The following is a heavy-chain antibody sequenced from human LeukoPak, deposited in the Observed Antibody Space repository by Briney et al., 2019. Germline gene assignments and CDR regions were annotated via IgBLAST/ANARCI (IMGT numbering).Heavy chain of an antibody. D-gene: IGHD3-9*01. J-gene: IGHJ3*02. CDR3: ARDKSEGDILTGGAYAFDI. V-gene: IGHV1-69*01. CDR2: IIPIFGTA. CDR1: GGTFSSYA. Sequence: SVKVSCKASGGTFSSYAVSWVRQAPGQGLEWMGGIIPIFGTANYAQKFQGRVTITADESTSTAYMELSSLRSEDTAVYYCARDKSEGDILTGGAYAFDIWGQGTMVTVSS.